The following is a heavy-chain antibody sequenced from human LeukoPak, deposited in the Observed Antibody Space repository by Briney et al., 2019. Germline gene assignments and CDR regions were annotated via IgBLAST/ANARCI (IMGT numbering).Heavy chain of an antibody. J-gene: IGHJ4*02. CDR3: AKRFPREYYFDY. D-gene: IGHD3-10*01. V-gene: IGHV3-7*03. Sequence: PGGSLRLSCAASGFTFSRYWMCWVRLAPGKGLEWVANINQDGSEKSYVDSVRGRFTISRDNAKDSLYLQMNSLRAEDTAVYYCAKRFPREYYFDYWGQGTLVTVSS. CDR2: INQDGSEK. CDR1: GFTFSRYW.